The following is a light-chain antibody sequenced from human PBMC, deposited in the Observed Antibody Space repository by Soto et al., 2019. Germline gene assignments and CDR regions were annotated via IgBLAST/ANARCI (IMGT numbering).Light chain of an antibody. V-gene: IGKV3-20*01. J-gene: IGKJ4*01. CDR2: GAS. Sequence: EIVLTQSPGTLSLSPGERATLSCRXSQSVSNNYLAWYQQKPGQAPRLIIYGASNRATGIPDRFSGSRSGTDFTLTISRLEPEDFAVYYCQQYGSSPLTLGGGTKVDI. CDR3: QQYGSSPLT. CDR1: QSVSNNY.